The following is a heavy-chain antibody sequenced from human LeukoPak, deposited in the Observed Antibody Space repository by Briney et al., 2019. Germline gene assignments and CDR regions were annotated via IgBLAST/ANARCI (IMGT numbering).Heavy chain of an antibody. CDR3: ARGSATVTGFDY. V-gene: IGHV4-31*03. CDR1: GGSIISGGYY. Sequence: PSPALSLTCTVSGGSIISGGYYWSWIRQHPGKGLEWIGYIYYSGSTYYNPSLKSRVTISVDTSKNQFSLKLSSVTAADTAVHYCARGSATVTGFDYWGQGTLVTVSS. J-gene: IGHJ4*02. D-gene: IGHD4-17*01. CDR2: IYYSGST.